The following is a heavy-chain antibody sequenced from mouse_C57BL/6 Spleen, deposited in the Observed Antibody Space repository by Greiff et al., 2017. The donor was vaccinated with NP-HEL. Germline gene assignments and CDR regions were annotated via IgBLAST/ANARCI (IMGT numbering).Heavy chain of an antibody. V-gene: IGHV1-69*01. CDR2: IDPSDSYT. J-gene: IGHJ4*01. CDR1: GYTFTSYW. Sequence: QVQLQQPGAELVMPGASVKLSCKASGYTFTSYWMHWVKQRPGQGLEWIGEIDPSDSYTNYNQKFKGKSTLTVDKSSSTAYMQLSSLTSEVSAVYYCARGDEDYAMDYWGQGTSVTVSS. CDR3: ARGDEDYAMDY.